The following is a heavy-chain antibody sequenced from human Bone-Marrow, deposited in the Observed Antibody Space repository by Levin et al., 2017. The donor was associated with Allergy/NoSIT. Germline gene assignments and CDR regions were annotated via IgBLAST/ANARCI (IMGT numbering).Heavy chain of an antibody. Sequence: GESLKISCAASGFTFRSHAMHWVRQAPGKGLEWVAVMSYDGSNKYYADSVKGRFTISRDNSKSTLFLQMNSLTTEDTALYYCARENVGMVYFDFWGQGTLVTVSS. CDR2: MSYDGSNK. D-gene: IGHD2-8*01. J-gene: IGHJ4*02. V-gene: IGHV3-30*04. CDR1: GFTFRSHA. CDR3: ARENVGMVYFDF.